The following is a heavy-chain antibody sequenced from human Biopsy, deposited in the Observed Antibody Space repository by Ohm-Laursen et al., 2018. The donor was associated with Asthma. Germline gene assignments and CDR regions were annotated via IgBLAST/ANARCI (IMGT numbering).Heavy chain of an antibody. V-gene: IGHV3-21*01. CDR1: GFAFDSYA. CDR2: ISGLSRYK. J-gene: IGHJ4*01. CDR3: ARDFTIGSGSPFHF. Sequence: SLRLSCAASGFAFDSYAMYWVRQSPGKGLEWVSSISGLSRYKYYSDSLRGRVTISRDNAKSSLHLQMSSLRAEDTAVYFCARDFTIGSGSPFHFWGPGTLVTVSS. D-gene: IGHD3-10*01.